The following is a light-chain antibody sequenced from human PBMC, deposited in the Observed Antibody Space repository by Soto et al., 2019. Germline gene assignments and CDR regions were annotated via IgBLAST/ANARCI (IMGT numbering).Light chain of an antibody. V-gene: IGKV3-11*01. Sequence: EIVLTQSPVTLPLSPGERATLSCRASQSVSSYLAWYQQKPGQAPRLLIYDASNRATGIPARFSGSGSGTDFTLTISSLETEDFAVYYCQQRSNWPLTFGGGTKVEIK. CDR1: QSVSSY. CDR2: DAS. CDR3: QQRSNWPLT. J-gene: IGKJ4*01.